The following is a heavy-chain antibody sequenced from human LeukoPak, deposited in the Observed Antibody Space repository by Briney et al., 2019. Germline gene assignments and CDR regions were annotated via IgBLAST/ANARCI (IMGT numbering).Heavy chain of an antibody. CDR3: ATRSAYYYDSSGYIRSHRFDY. V-gene: IGHV3-23*01. J-gene: IGHJ4*02. CDR1: GFTFSSYA. CDR2: ISGSGGST. D-gene: IGHD3-22*01. Sequence: PEGSLRLSYAASGFTFSSYAMSWVRQAPGKGLEWVSAISGSGGSTYYADSVKGRFTISRDNSKNTLYLQMNSLRAEDTAVYYCATRSAYYYDSSGYIRSHRFDYWGQGTLVTVSS.